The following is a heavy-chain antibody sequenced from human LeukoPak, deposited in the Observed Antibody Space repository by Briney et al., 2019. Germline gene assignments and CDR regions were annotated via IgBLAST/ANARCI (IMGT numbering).Heavy chain of an antibody. Sequence: PGGSLRLSCAASGFSLSKYWMHWVRQTPGEGLVWVARIKEDGTYTSYADSVKGRFTTSRDNARNTAFLQMNSLRAEDTAVYYCARDFDMGITPGDDFDFWGQGTLVTVSS. V-gene: IGHV3-74*01. CDR1: GFSLSKYW. CDR3: ARDFDMGITPGDDFDF. CDR2: IKEDGTYT. J-gene: IGHJ4*02. D-gene: IGHD3-9*01.